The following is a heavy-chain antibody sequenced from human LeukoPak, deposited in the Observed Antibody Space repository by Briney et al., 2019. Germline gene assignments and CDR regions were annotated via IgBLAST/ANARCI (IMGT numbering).Heavy chain of an antibody. J-gene: IGHJ4*02. Sequence: PSETLSLTCTVSGDSISSYYWSWIRQPPGKGLEWIGYIYYSGSTNYNPSLKSRVTISVDTSKNQFSLKLSSVTAADTAVYYCARAREMATANFDYWGQGTLVTVSS. CDR2: IYYSGST. CDR1: GDSISSYY. D-gene: IGHD5-24*01. CDR3: ARAREMATANFDY. V-gene: IGHV4-59*01.